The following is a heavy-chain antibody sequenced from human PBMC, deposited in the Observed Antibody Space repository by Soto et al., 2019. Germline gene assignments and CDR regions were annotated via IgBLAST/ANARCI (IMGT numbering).Heavy chain of an antibody. Sequence: QVQLVESGGGVVQPGRSLRLSCAASGFTFSSYGMHWVRQAPGKGLEWVAVISYDGSNKYYADSVKGRFTISRDNSKNTLYLQMNSLRAEDTAVYYCAKNPRSGSYYEIDYWGQGTLVTVSS. CDR1: GFTFSSYG. J-gene: IGHJ4*02. CDR2: ISYDGSNK. CDR3: AKNPRSGSYYEIDY. D-gene: IGHD1-26*01. V-gene: IGHV3-30*18.